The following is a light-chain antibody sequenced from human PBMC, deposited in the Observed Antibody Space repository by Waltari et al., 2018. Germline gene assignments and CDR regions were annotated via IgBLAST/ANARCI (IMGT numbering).Light chain of an antibody. CDR2: DVS. CDR3: SSQSSNDVVL. J-gene: IGLJ2*01. Sequence: QSALTQPASVSGSPGQSVTSFCAGTINDVGGYDSVSWYQEHPGQAPRVIIYDVSDRPSGVSDRFSGSKSGNTASLTISGLQAEDEADYYCSSQSSNDVVLFGGGTKLTVL. V-gene: IGLV2-14*01. CDR1: INDVGGYDS.